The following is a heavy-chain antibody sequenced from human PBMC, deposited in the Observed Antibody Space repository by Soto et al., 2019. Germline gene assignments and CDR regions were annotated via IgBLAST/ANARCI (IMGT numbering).Heavy chain of an antibody. Sequence: QVQLQESGPGLVKPSQTLSLTCTVSGGSISSGGYYWSWIRQHPGKGLEYIGYIYYSGSTYYNPSLRRRVAISVDPSKNQFSLKLTSVTAADTAVYYCAAAVGFGPLFDYWGQGPLVTVSS. CDR1: GGSISSGGYY. J-gene: IGHJ4*02. D-gene: IGHD3-3*01. CDR2: IYYSGST. V-gene: IGHV4-31*03. CDR3: AAAVGFGPLFDY.